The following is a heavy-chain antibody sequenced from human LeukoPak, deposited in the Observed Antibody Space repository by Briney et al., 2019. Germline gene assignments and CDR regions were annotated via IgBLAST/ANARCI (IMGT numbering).Heavy chain of an antibody. V-gene: IGHV3-30*02. Sequence: PGGSLRLSFAASGFTFSNAWMTWVRQAPGKGLEWVAFIRYDGSNKYYADSVKGRFTISRDNSKNTLYLQMNSLRAEDTAVYYCAKVPAYGLRLGELSLYPHYYYYMDVWGKGTTVTVSS. CDR3: AKVPAYGLRLGELSLYPHYYYYMDV. CDR2: IRYDGSNK. CDR1: GFTFSNAW. D-gene: IGHD3-16*02. J-gene: IGHJ6*03.